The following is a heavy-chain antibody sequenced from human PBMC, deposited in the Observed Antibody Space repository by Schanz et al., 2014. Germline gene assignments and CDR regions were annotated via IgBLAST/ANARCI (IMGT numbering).Heavy chain of an antibody. J-gene: IGHJ6*03. D-gene: IGHD4-17*01. Sequence: QVQLVQSGAEVKKPGASVKVSCKASGYTFSDYYIHWVRQAPGQGLEWMGWINPNTGGTNYAQKFQGWVTMTRDTSISTAYVGLSRLESDDTAVYYCARAPVTVGPYHYYMDVWGKGTTVTVSS. V-gene: IGHV1-2*04. CDR2: INPNTGGT. CDR1: GYTFSDYY. CDR3: ARAPVTVGPYHYYMDV.